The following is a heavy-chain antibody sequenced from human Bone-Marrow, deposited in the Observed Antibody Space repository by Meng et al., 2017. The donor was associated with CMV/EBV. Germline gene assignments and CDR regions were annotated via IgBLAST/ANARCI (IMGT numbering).Heavy chain of an antibody. D-gene: IGHD2-2*02. CDR3: AREIVVVPAAIIQTPYYYGMDV. J-gene: IGHJ6*02. CDR1: GFTFSSYW. V-gene: IGHV3-7*01. CDR2: IKQDGSEK. Sequence: GESLKISCAASGFTFSSYWMSWVRQAPGKGLEWVANIKQDGSEKYYVDSVKGRFTISRDNAKNSLYLQMNSLRAEDTAVYYCAREIVVVPAAIIQTPYYYGMDVCGQGTTVTVSS.